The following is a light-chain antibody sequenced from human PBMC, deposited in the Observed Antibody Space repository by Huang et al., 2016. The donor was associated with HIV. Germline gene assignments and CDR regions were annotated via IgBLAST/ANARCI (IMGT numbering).Light chain of an antibody. V-gene: IGKV3-15*01. CDR2: GPT. Sequence: EIVMTQSPATLSASPGERATLSCRASQRVNSKLAWYQQKAGQAPRCLMSGPTTRATDVPARFSGNASGTEFTLTVSSLQSEDFAIYYCQQYNNWPYTFGQGTNLEIK. J-gene: IGKJ2*01. CDR1: QRVNSK. CDR3: QQYNNWPYT.